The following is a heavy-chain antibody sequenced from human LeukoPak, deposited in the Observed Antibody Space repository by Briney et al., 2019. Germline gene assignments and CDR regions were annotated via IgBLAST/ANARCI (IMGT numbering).Heavy chain of an antibody. D-gene: IGHD6-13*01. J-gene: IGHJ5*02. CDR1: GFNFSNYW. V-gene: IGHV3-74*01. Sequence: GGSLRLSCAASGFNFSNYWMHWVRQAPGKGLVWVSRINSDGSSTSYAGSVKGRFTISRDNAKNTLYLQVNSLRAEDTAVYYCARDGSSWSNWLDPWGQGTLVTVSS. CDR2: INSDGSST. CDR3: ARDGSSWSNWLDP.